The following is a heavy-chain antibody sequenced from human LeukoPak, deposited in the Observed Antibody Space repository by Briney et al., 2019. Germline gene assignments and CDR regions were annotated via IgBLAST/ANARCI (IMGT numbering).Heavy chain of an antibody. CDR1: GLTFSSYA. CDR2: ISGSGGST. D-gene: IGHD2-15*01. J-gene: IGHJ5*02. V-gene: IGHV3-23*01. CDR3: AKGPLVVALYNWFDP. Sequence: GGSLRLSCAASGLTFSSYAMGWVRQAPGKGLEWVSAISGSGGSTYYADSVKGRFTISRDNSKNTLYLQMNSLRAEDTAVYSCAKGPLVVALYNWFDPWGQGTLVTVSS.